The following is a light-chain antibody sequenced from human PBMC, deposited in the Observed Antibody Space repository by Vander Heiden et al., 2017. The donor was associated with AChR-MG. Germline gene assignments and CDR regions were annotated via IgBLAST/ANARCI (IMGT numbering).Light chain of an antibody. CDR2: AAS. CDR1: QTIASY. CDR3: QQSFTTPIT. V-gene: IGKV1-39*01. J-gene: IGKJ5*01. Sequence: DVQMTQAPSSLSASVGDTVTITCRASQTIASYVNWYQQRLGKAPKPLIYAASSLPRAVPSTSSGSASATDFTLTISSLQPDDFATFYCQQSFTTPITFGQGTRLE.